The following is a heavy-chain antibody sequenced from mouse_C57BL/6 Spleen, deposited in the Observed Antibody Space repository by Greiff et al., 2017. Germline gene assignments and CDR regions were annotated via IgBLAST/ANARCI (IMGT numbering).Heavy chain of an antibody. CDR2: IYPGDGDT. J-gene: IGHJ2*01. Sequence: QVQLKESGPELVKPGASVKISCKASGYAFSSSWMNWVKQRPGKGLEWIGRIYPGDGDTYYNGKFKGKATLTADKSSSTAYMQLSSLTSEDSAVYFCARGDDGYWLDYWGQGTTLTVSS. CDR1: GYAFSSSW. D-gene: IGHD2-3*01. V-gene: IGHV1-82*01. CDR3: ARGDDGYWLDY.